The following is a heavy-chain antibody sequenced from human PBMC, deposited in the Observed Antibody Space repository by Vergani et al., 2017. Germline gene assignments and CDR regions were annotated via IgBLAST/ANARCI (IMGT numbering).Heavy chain of an antibody. V-gene: IGHV1-69*04. J-gene: IGHJ3*02. CDR3: ASDPSPVYCSGGSCYFEAFDI. CDR1: VGTFSRYA. Sequence: QVQLVQSGAEVKKPGSSVKVSCKASVGTFSRYAISWVRQAPGQGLEGMGRIIPILGIANYAQKFQGRVTITADKYTGTAYMELSSLRSEDTAVYYCASDPSPVYCSGGSCYFEAFDIWGQGTMGTVSS. D-gene: IGHD2-15*01. CDR2: IIPILGIA.